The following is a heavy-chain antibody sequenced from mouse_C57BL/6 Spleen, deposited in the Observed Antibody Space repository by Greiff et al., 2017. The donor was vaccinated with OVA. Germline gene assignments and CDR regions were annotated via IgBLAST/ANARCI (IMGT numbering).Heavy chain of an antibody. CDR1: GFTFSSYG. CDR3: ARQDYDYDNAMDY. V-gene: IGHV5-6*02. J-gene: IGHJ4*01. D-gene: IGHD2-4*01. CDR2: ISSGGSYT. Sequence: EVMLVESGGDLVKPGGSLKLSCAASGFTFSSYGMSWVRQTPDKRLEWVATISSGGSYTYYPDSVKGRFTISRDNAKNTLYLQMSSLKSDDTAMYYCARQDYDYDNAMDYWGQGTSVTVSS.